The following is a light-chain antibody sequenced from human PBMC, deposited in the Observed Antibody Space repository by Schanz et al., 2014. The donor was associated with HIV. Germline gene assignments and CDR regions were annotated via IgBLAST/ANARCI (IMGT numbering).Light chain of an antibody. Sequence: QSVLTQPPSASGTPGQRVTISCSGSSSNIGSNTVNWYQQLPGTAPKLLMYSNNQRPSGVPDRFSGSGSDTSASLAISGLQSEDEADYYCAGWDDSLNGWVFGGGTKLTVL. CDR3: AGWDDSLNGWV. J-gene: IGLJ3*02. CDR2: SNN. V-gene: IGLV1-44*01. CDR1: SSNIGSNT.